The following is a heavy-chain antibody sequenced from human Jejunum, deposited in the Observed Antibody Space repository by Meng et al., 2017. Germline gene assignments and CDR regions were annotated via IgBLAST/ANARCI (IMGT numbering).Heavy chain of an antibody. J-gene: IGHJ4*02. D-gene: IGHD5-24*01. CDR2: SGGTGATT. Sequence: VPRGESGGGSVQPGGSLRLSCAASGFTLNSYAMSWVRQAPGKGLEWVSFSGGTGATTSYADSVKGRFTISRDNPRNTLYLQMNSLRVDDTAVYYCARDGYNHVAFDYWGQGTLVTVSS. V-gene: IGHV3-23*04. CDR3: ARDGYNHVAFDY. CDR1: GFTLNSYA.